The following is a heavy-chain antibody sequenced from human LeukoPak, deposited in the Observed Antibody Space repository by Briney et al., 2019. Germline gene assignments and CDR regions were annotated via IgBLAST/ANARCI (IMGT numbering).Heavy chain of an antibody. CDR3: ASNGYSSSWFVGY. CDR2: ISSSSSYI. Sequence: GGSLRLSCAASGFTFSSYSMNWVRQAPGKGLEWVSSISSSSSYIYYADSVKGRFTISRDNAKNSLYLQMNSLRAEDTAVYYCASNGYSSSWFVGYWGQGTLVTVSS. J-gene: IGHJ4*02. CDR1: GFTFSSYS. D-gene: IGHD6-13*01. V-gene: IGHV3-21*01.